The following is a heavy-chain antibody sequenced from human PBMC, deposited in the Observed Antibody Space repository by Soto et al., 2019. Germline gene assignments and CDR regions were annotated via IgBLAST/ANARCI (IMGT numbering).Heavy chain of an antibody. V-gene: IGHV4-59*01. CDR2: IYYSGST. CDR1: GGSISSYY. D-gene: IGHD5-18*01. CDR3: ARNMDTAVVLGY. J-gene: IGHJ4*02. Sequence: SETLSLTCTVSGGSISSYYWSWIRQPPGKGLEWIGYIYYSGSTNYNPSLKSRVTISVDTSKNQFSLKLSSVTAADTAVYYCARNMDTAVVLGYWGQGTLVTVSS.